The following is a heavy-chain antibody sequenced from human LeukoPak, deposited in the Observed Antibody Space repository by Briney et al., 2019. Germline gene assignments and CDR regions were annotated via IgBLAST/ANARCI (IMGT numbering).Heavy chain of an antibody. CDR2: ISSNGGST. Sequence: GGSLRLSCSASGFTFSSYAMHWVRQAPGKGLEYVSAISSNGGSTYYADSVKGRFTISRDNSKNTLYLQMSSPRAEDTAVYYCVTDRRGILVRGTTFDYWGQGTLVTVSS. CDR3: VTDRRGILVRGTTFDY. V-gene: IGHV3-64D*06. CDR1: GFTFSSYA. D-gene: IGHD3-10*01. J-gene: IGHJ4*02.